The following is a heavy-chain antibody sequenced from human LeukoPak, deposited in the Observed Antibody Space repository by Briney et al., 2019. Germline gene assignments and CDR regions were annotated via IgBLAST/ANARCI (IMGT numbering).Heavy chain of an antibody. CDR1: GGSISSYY. CDR3: ATQFGEKFDC. V-gene: IGHV4-59*01. CDR2: IYYGGST. Sequence: ASETLSLTCTFSGGSISSYYWSWIRQPPGKGLEWIGYIYYGGSTNYNPSLKSRVIISVDTSKNQFSLKLRSVTAADTAVYYCATQFGEKFDCWGQGVLVSVSS. J-gene: IGHJ4*02. D-gene: IGHD3-10*01.